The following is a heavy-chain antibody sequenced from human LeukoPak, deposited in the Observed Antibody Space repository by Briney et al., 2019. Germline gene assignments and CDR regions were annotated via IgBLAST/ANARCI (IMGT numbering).Heavy chain of an antibody. V-gene: IGHV3-48*03. CDR3: AKDWAVGYGDYLFDY. CDR2: ISSSGSTI. CDR1: GFTFSSYE. D-gene: IGHD4-17*01. J-gene: IGHJ4*02. Sequence: PGGSLRLSCAAPGFTFSSYEMNWVRQAPGKGLEWVSYISSSGSTIYYADSVKGRFTISRDNAKNSLYLQMNSLRAEDTAVYYCAKDWAVGYGDYLFDYWGQGTLVTVSS.